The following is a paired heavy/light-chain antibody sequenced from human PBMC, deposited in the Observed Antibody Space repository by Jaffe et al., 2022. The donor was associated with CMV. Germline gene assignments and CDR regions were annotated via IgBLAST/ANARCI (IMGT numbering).Heavy chain of an antibody. J-gene: IGHJ4*02. CDR3: AVVYRYGWKDFDF. CDR2: IREDGSEK. D-gene: IGHD5-18*01. CDR1: GFSFSGYW. Sequence: EVQLVESGGGLVQPGGSLRLSCETSGFSFSGYWMSWVRQAPGKGLEWVANIREDGSEKHYVDSVKGRFTVSRDNTKNLLFLDMNSLRAEDTAVYYCAVVYRYGWKDFDFWGRGTLVPVSS. V-gene: IGHV3-7*03.
Light chain of an antibody. V-gene: IGKV3-15*01. CDR3: QQYTNWPASYT. CDR2: AAS. Sequence: EVVMTQSPATLSVSPGERATLSCRASQSVGDTIAWYQQKPGQAPRLLIFAASTRAPGIPARFSGSGSGTEFTLTIISLQSEDSALYFCQQYTNWPASYTFGQGTKLEIK. J-gene: IGKJ2*01. CDR1: QSVGDT.